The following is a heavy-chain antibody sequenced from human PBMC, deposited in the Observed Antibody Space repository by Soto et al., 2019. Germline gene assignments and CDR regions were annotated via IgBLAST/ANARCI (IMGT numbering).Heavy chain of an antibody. J-gene: IGHJ5*02. Sequence: QVQLVQSGADVKEPGASVKVSCKASGYTFTAYYIQWVRQAPGQGLEWVAMINPGDGTTRYAQMFQGRVTLTSDTSTSTVYMEMSSLRSEDTALYYCARDRPHAWLDPWGQGTLVTVSS. CDR2: INPGDGTT. V-gene: IGHV1-46*01. CDR3: ARDRPHAWLDP. CDR1: GYTFTAYY.